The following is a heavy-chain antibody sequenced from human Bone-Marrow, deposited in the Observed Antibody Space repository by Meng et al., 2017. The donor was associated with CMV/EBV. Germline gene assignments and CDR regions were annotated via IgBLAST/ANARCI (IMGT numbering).Heavy chain of an antibody. Sequence: GESLKISCAASGFNFSSYGMDWVRQAPGKGLEWVAIIWYDGSNEYYADSVKGRFTISRDKSRNTLSLQMNSLRVEDTAVYYCSKGSGYYRGGNVMDVWGQGTTVTVSS. CDR3: SKGSGYYRGGNVMDV. CDR1: GFNFSSYG. CDR2: IWYDGSNE. V-gene: IGHV3-33*03. D-gene: IGHD3-3*01. J-gene: IGHJ6*02.